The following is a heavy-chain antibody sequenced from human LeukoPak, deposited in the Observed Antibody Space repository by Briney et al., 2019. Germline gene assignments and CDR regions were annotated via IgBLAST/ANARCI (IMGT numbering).Heavy chain of an antibody. J-gene: IGHJ4*02. CDR1: GFNLRSYA. CDR3: AREPASIDY. CDR2: LSDSGRST. Sequence: GGSLRLSCAASGFNLRSYAMSWVRQAPGKGLEWVSSLSDSGRSTYYTDSVKGRFTISRDNSKNTLYLQMNSLRAEDTAVYYCAREPASIDYWGQGTLVTVSS. V-gene: IGHV3-23*01. D-gene: IGHD6-25*01.